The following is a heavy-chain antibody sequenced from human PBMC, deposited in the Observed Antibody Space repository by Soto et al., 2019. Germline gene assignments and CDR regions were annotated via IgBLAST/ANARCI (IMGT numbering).Heavy chain of an antibody. CDR3: AWGLGGGKPSGYYYGMDV. D-gene: IGHD3-10*01. J-gene: IGHJ6*02. Sequence: QVQLVQSGAEVKKPGASVKVSCKASGYTFTSYGISWVRQAPGQGLEWMGWISAYNGNTNYAQKLQGRVTMTTDTSTSTAYMELRSLSSDDTAVYYCAWGLGGGKPSGYYYGMDVWGQGTTVTVSS. CDR1: GYTFTSYG. V-gene: IGHV1-18*04. CDR2: ISAYNGNT.